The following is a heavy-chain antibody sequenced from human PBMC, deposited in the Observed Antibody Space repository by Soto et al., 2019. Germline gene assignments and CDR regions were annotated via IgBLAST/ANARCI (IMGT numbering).Heavy chain of an antibody. D-gene: IGHD6-6*01. V-gene: IGHV4-34*01. J-gene: IGHJ4*02. Sequence: SETLSLTCTVSGGSISDTWWSWVRQPPGKGLEWIGEINHDGKTNYNPSLKSRLTISVDTSKNQFSLSLTSVTAADTAVYYCASARWNYWGQGTPVTVSS. CDR2: INHDGKT. CDR3: ASARWNY. CDR1: GGSISDTW.